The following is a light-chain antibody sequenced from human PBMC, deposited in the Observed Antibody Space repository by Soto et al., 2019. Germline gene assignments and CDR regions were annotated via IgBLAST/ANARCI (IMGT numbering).Light chain of an antibody. Sequence: EIVMTQSPATLSVSPGERATLSCRASQSVSSNLAWYQQKPGQAPRLLIYGASTRATGIPARFSGSRSGTEFTLTINSLQSEDFAVYYCQQYNNWPYTFGQGTKREIK. CDR3: QQYNNWPYT. J-gene: IGKJ2*01. V-gene: IGKV3-15*01. CDR1: QSVSSN. CDR2: GAS.